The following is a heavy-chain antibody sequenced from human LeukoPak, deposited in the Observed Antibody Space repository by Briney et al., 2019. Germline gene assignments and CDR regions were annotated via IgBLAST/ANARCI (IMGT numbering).Heavy chain of an antibody. CDR1: GGTFSSYA. D-gene: IGHD3-10*01. CDR2: IIPIFGTA. CDR3: ARDRYYYGSGSHWFDP. J-gene: IGHJ5*02. Sequence: GASVKVSCKASGGTFSSYAVSWVRQAPGQGLEWMGRIIPIFGTANYAQKFQGRVTITTDESTSTAYMELSSLRSEDTAVYYCARDRYYYGSGSHWFDPWGQGTLVTVSS. V-gene: IGHV1-69*05.